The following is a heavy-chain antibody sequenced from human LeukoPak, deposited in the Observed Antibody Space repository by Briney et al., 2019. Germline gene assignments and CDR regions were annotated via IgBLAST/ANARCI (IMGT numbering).Heavy chain of an antibody. V-gene: IGHV3-43*01. CDR3: AKGSKAMIVVGDAFDM. CDR2: ISWDGNSI. D-gene: IGHD3-22*01. CDR1: GFTLDDYT. Sequence: GGSLRLSCAASGFTLDDYTMHWVRQAPGKGLEWVSLISWDGNSIYYADSVEGRFTISRDNSKNFLYLQMNSLRTEDTALYSCAKGSKAMIVVGDAFDMWGQGTMVTVSS. J-gene: IGHJ3*02.